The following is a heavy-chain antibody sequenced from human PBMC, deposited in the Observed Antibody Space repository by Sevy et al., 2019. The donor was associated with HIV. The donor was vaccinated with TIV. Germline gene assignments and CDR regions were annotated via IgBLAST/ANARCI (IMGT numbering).Heavy chain of an antibody. CDR1: GFTFSSYA. J-gene: IGHJ6*02. CDR2: IDGKGRST. V-gene: IGHV3-23*01. D-gene: IGHD2-2*01. CDR3: AKTVNSGGGVVPAANYYYYGMDV. Sequence: GGSLRLSCAASGFTFSSYAMSWVRQAPGKGLEWVSAIDGKGRSTHYADSVKGRFTISRDNSKNTLYLQMNSLRAEDTAVKYCAKTVNSGGGVVPAANYYYYGMDVWGQGTTVTVSS.